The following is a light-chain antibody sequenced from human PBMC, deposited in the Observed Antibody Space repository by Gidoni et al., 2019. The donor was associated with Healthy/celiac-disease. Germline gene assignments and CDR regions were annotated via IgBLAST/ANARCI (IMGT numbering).Light chain of an antibody. Sequence: SYELTQPPSVSVSPGQTARITCSGDALQKQYAYWYQQKPGQAPVLVIYKDSERPSGIPERFSGSSSGTTVTLTISGVQAEDEADYYCQSADSSGTPVFGGGTKLTVL. CDR3: QSADSSGTPV. J-gene: IGLJ3*02. V-gene: IGLV3-25*03. CDR2: KDS. CDR1: ALQKQY.